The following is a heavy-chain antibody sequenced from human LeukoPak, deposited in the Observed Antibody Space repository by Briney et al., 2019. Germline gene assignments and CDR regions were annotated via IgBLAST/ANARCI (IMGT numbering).Heavy chain of an antibody. J-gene: IGHJ4*02. Sequence: GGSLRLSCAASGFTFSSYSMNWVRQAPGQGPEWVSSISSSSSYIYYADSVKGRFTISRDNAKNSLYLQMYSLRAEDTAVYYCARAKLGGGVTNNDYWGQGTLVTVSS. CDR1: GFTFSSYS. CDR2: ISSSSSYI. D-gene: IGHD3-16*01. V-gene: IGHV3-21*01. CDR3: ARAKLGGGVTNNDY.